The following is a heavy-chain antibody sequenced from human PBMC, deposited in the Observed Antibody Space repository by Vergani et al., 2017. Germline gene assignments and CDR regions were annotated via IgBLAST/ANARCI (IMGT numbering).Heavy chain of an antibody. Sequence: EVQLVESGGGLVPPGRSLRLSCAASGFSFGDYAMTWVRQAPGKGLEWVAFIRTKAYGGTTEYAASVKGRFTISRDDYKRLAYLQLSGLKTEDTAVYFCNRGRGYSFGYSDYWGQGTLVTVSS. CDR2: IRTKAYGGTT. J-gene: IGHJ4*02. D-gene: IGHD5-18*01. V-gene: IGHV3-49*04. CDR1: GFSFGDYA. CDR3: NRGRGYSFGYSDY.